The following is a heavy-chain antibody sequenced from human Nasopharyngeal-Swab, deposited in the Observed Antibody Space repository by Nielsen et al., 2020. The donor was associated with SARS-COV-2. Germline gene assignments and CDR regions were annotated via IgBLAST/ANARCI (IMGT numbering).Heavy chain of an antibody. CDR2: IYYSGST. D-gene: IGHD6-19*01. CDR3: ARDSGVAGTKYYYYGMDV. V-gene: IGHV4-30-4*01. J-gene: IGHJ6*02. Sequence: WIRQLPGRGLEWIGYIYYSGSTYYNPSLKSRVTISVDTSKNQFSLKLSSVTAADTAVYYCARDSGVAGTKYYYYGMDVWGQGTTVTVSS.